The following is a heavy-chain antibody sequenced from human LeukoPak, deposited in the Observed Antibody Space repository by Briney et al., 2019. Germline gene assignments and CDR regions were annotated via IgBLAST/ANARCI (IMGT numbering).Heavy chain of an antibody. CDR3: ARVGGAQWEVVRPPSAYFDS. CDR2: ICWNGGRI. D-gene: IGHD1-26*01. V-gene: IGHV3-9*01. J-gene: IGHJ4*02. Sequence: GRSLRLSCAASGFTFGDYAMHWVRQTPGKGLEWVSGICWNGGRIGYADSVEGRFTISRDNAKNSLYLQMNSLRAEDTAVYYCARVGGAQWEVVRPPSAYFDSWGQGTLVTVSS. CDR1: GFTFGDYA.